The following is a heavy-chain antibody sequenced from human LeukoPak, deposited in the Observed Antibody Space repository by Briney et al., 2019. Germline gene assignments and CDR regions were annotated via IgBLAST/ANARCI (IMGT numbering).Heavy chain of an antibody. J-gene: IGHJ5*02. CDR3: ASFYYDFWSGYGPNWFDP. CDR2: IYYSGST. V-gene: IGHV4-59*12. Sequence: PSETLSLTCTVSGGSISSYYWSWIRQPPGKGLEWIGYIYYSGSTNYNPSLKSRVTISVDTSKNQFSLKLSSVTAADTAVYYCASFYYDFWSGYGPNWFDPWGQGTLVTVSS. CDR1: GGSISSYY. D-gene: IGHD3-3*01.